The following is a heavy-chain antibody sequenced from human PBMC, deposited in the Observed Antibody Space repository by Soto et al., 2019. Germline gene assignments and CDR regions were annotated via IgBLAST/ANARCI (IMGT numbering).Heavy chain of an antibody. CDR1: GGSFSGYY. Sequence: PSETLSLTCAVYGGSFSGYYWSWIRQPPGKGLEWIGEINHSGSTNYNPSLKSRVTISVDTSKNQFSLKLSSVTAADTAVYYCARGVDYYYYGMDVWGQGTTVTVFS. J-gene: IGHJ6*02. CDR3: ARGVDYYYYGMDV. CDR2: INHSGST. V-gene: IGHV4-34*01.